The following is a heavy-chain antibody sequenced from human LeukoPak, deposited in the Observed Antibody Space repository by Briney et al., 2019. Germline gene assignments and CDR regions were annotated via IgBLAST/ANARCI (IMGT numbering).Heavy chain of an antibody. J-gene: IGHJ4*02. D-gene: IGHD6-19*01. CDR1: GFTFGDCA. V-gene: IGHV3-23*01. CDR2: INENARNT. CDR3: TKGDGGWYPIDY. Sequence: SGGSLKLSCAASGFTFGDCAIHWVRQASGKGLEWVSTINENARNTHYADSVQGRFTISRDNSKNTLLLQMNSLRADDTALYYCTKGDGGWYPIDYWGQGTLVIVSS.